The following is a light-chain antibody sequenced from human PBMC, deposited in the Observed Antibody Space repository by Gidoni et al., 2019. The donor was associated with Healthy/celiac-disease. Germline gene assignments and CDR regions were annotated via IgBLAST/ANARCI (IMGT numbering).Light chain of an antibody. J-gene: IGKJ2*02. V-gene: IGKV3-11*01. CDR2: DAS. CDR1: QSVSSY. Sequence: ELVLPQSPATLSLSPGERATLTCRASQSVSSYLAWYQQKPGQAPRLLIYDASNRATGIPARFSGSGSGTDFTLTISSLEPEDFAVYYCQHPLRTFGQGTKLEIK. CDR3: QHPLRT.